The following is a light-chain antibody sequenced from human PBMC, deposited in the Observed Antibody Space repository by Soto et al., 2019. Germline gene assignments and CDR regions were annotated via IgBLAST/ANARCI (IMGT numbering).Light chain of an antibody. CDR2: GTS. Sequence: EIVMTQSPATLSVSPGERVTLSCRASQTVSSNLAWYQQKPGQSPRLLISGTSTRATGIPARFSGSGSGTEFTLTISSLQHEDFATYYCQQLNSYPLTFGGGTKVDIK. V-gene: IGKV3-15*01. CDR1: QTVSSN. J-gene: IGKJ4*01. CDR3: QQLNSYPLT.